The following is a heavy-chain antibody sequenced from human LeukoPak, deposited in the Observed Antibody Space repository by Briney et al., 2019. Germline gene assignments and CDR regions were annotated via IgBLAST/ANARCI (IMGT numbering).Heavy chain of an antibody. CDR1: GYTFTCYY. D-gene: IGHD3-9*01. V-gene: IGHV1-2*06. J-gene: IGHJ4*02. CDR2: INLNSGGT. Sequence: ASVKVSCKASGYTFTCYYMHWVRQAHGQGLEWMGRINLNSGGTNYAQKFQGRVSMTRDTSISTAYMELSRLRSDDTAVYYCARDILTGFDDYWGQGTLVTVSS. CDR3: ARDILTGFDDY.